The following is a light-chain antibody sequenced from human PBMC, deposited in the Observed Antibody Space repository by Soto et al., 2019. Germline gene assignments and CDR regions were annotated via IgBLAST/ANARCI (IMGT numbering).Light chain of an antibody. J-gene: IGLJ1*01. Sequence: QSVLTQPASVSGSPGQSITISCTGTSSDVGSYNYVSWYQQHPGKAPKLMIYEVSNRPSGVSNRFSGSKSGNTASLTISGIQAEDEADYYCSSYTSSSTYVFGTATKV. CDR3: SSYTSSSTYV. CDR1: SSDVGSYNY. CDR2: EVS. V-gene: IGLV2-14*01.